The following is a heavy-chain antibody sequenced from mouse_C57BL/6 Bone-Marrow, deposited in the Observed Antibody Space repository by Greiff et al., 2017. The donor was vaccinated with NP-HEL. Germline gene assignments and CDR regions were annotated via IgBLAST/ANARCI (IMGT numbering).Heavy chain of an antibody. V-gene: IGHV5-12*01. Sequence: EVKVVESGGGLVQPGGSLKLSCAASGFTFSDYYMYWVRQTPEKRLEWVAYISNGGGSTYYPDTVKGRFTISRDNAKNTLYLQMSRLKSEDTAMYYCARPGYSNSWYFDVWGTGTTVTVSS. CDR3: ARPGYSNSWYFDV. CDR1: GFTFSDYY. CDR2: ISNGGGST. D-gene: IGHD2-5*01. J-gene: IGHJ1*03.